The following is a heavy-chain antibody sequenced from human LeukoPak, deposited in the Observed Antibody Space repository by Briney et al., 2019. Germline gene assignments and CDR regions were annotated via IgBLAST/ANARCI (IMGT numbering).Heavy chain of an antibody. CDR2: IKHDGSEI. Sequence: GGSLGLSCAASGFTFSTYWMNWVRQAPGKGLEWVANIKHDGSEINYMDSVKGRFTISRDNAKNSLYLQMNSLRTEDTAVYYCARGYCSSTSCYKNWFDPWGQGTLVTVSS. CDR1: GFTFSTYW. J-gene: IGHJ5*02. V-gene: IGHV3-7*05. CDR3: ARGYCSSTSCYKNWFDP. D-gene: IGHD2-2*02.